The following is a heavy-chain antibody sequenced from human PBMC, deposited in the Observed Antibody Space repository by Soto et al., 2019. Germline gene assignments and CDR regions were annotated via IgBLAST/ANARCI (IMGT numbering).Heavy chain of an antibody. CDR3: ASDCHVYSSSWYPLLPPYFDC. CDR2: ISSNGGST. Sequence: EVQLVESGGGLVQPGGSLRLSCAASGFTFSSYAMHWVRQAPGTGLEYVSAISSNGGSTYYANSVKGRFTISRDNSKNKLDLQMVSLRAEDMAVYYCASDCHVYSSSWYPLLPPYFDCWGQGTLVTVSS. CDR1: GFTFSSYA. D-gene: IGHD6-13*01. J-gene: IGHJ4*02. V-gene: IGHV3-64*01.